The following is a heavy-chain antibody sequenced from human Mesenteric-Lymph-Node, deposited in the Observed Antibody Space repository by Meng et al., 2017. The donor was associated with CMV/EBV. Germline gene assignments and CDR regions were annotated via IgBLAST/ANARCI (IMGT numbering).Heavy chain of an antibody. CDR3: ARDLNLLLFDY. CDR2: INHDGTIT. Sequence: LSCAASDFPFSSSVQPWVRHAPGKGLVWVSRINHDGTITTYADSVKGRFTISRDNAENTLYLHMNSLRAEDTAVYYCARDLNLLLFDYWGQGTLVTVSS. J-gene: IGHJ4*02. D-gene: IGHD3-10*01. V-gene: IGHV3-74*03. CDR1: DFPFSSSV.